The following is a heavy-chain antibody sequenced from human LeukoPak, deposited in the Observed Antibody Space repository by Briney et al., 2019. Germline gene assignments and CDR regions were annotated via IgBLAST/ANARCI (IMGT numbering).Heavy chain of an antibody. Sequence: ASVKVSCKASGYTFTSYGISWVRQAPGQGLEWMGWISAYNGNTNYAQKPQGRVTMTTDTSTSTAYMELRSLRSDDTAVYYCARSDDYYGSGSYYPTDYWGQGTLVTVSS. CDR1: GYTFTSYG. J-gene: IGHJ4*02. CDR2: ISAYNGNT. V-gene: IGHV1-18*01. CDR3: ARSDDYYGSGSYYPTDY. D-gene: IGHD3-10*01.